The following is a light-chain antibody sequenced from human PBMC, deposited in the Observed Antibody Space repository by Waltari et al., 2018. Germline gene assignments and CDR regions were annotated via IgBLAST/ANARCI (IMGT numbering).Light chain of an antibody. CDR1: SSDVGSYNL. CDR3: CSYAGNGIYV. J-gene: IGLJ1*01. CDR2: EVN. Sequence: QSALTQPASVSGSPGQSITVSCTGTSSDVGSYNLVSWFQQYPDTAPKLIIFEVNKRPSGVSNRFSGSKSGNTASLTISGLQAGDEADYYCCSYAGNGIYVFGTGAKVTVL. V-gene: IGLV2-23*02.